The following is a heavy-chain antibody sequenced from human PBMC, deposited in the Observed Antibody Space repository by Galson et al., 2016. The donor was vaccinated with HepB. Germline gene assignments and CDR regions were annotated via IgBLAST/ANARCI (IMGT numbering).Heavy chain of an antibody. CDR1: GGSISSSDYY. V-gene: IGHV4-39*01. J-gene: IGHJ5*02. CDR3: ASHGPKVRGWWGKWFDP. D-gene: IGHD2-8*02. CDR2: ISYSGTT. Sequence: SETLSLTCTVSGGSISSSDYYWGWIRQPPGKGLDWIGSISYSGTTDYNPSLRNRITIFIDTSKNQFSLKLSSVPAADTALYLCASHGPKVRGWWGKWFDPWGPGTLSPSPQ.